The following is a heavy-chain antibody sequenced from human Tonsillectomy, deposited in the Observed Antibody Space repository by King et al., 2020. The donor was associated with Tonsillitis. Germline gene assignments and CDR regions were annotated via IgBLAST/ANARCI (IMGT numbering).Heavy chain of an antibody. D-gene: IGHD3-3*01. Sequence: GQLVQSGGGLVKPGGSLRLSCAASGFTFSNVWMSWVRQASGKGLEWVGRIKSKTDGGTTEYAAPVKGRVTISRDDSKNTLYLQKNSLKTEDTAVYYCTTRITIFGVVKDSWGQGTLVTVSS. CDR2: IKSKTDGGTT. V-gene: IGHV3-15*07. CDR1: GFTFSNVW. CDR3: TTRITIFGVVKDS. J-gene: IGHJ4*02.